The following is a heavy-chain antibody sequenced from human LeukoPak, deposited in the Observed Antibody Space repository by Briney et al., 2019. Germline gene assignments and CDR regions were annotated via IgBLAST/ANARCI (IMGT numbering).Heavy chain of an antibody. V-gene: IGHV3-21*01. D-gene: IGHD4/OR15-4a*01. J-gene: IGHJ5*02. Sequence: PGGSLRLSCAVSGFTFSDYAMNWVRQAPGKGLEWVSSISSTSTHIYYADSMKGRFTVTRDNAKNSLYLQMNSLRVEDTAVYYCSRGLTWSDPWGQGTLVTVSS. CDR1: GFTFSDYA. CDR3: SRGLTWSDP. CDR2: ISSTSTHI.